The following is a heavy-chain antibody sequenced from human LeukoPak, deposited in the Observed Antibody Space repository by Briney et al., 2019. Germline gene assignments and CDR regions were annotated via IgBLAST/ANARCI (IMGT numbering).Heavy chain of an antibody. CDR2: VDPEDGET. CDR1: GYTLTDYY. J-gene: IGHJ6*03. CDR3: ATGYDFWSGFRYYMDV. V-gene: IGHV1-69-2*01. Sequence: ATVKISCKVSGYTLTDYYMHWVQQAPGKGLEWMGLVDPEDGETIYAEKFQGRVTITADTSTDTAYMELSSLRSEDTAVYYCATGYDFWSGFRYYMDVWGKGTTVTVSS. D-gene: IGHD3-3*01.